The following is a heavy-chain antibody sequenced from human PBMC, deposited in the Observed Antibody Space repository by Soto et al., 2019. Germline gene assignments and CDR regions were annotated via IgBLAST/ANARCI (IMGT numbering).Heavy chain of an antibody. D-gene: IGHD6-19*01. CDR3: ARMEYSSGWYGHYYFDY. CDR1: GYTFTSYG. J-gene: IGHJ4*02. Sequence: GASVKVSCKASGYTFTSYGISWVQQAPGQGLEWMGWISAYNGNTNYAQKLQGRVTMTTDTSTSTAYMELRSLRSDDTAVYYCARMEYSSGWYGHYYFDYWGQGTLVTVSP. V-gene: IGHV1-18*01. CDR2: ISAYNGNT.